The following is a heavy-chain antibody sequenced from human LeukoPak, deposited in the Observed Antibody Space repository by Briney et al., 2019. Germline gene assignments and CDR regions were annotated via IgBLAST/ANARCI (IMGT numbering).Heavy chain of an antibody. V-gene: IGHV4-59*01. CDR3: ARAVRFLEWLDV. CDR2: IYYSGST. J-gene: IGHJ6*02. D-gene: IGHD3-3*01. Sequence: SETLSLTCTVSGGSISSYYWSWIRQPPGKGLEWIGYIYYSGSTNYNPSLKSRVTISVDTSKNQFSLKLSSVTAADTAVYYCARAVRFLEWLDVWGQGTTVTVSS. CDR1: GGSISSYY.